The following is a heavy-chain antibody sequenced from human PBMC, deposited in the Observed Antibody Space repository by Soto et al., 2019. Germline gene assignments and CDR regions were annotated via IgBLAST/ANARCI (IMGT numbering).Heavy chain of an antibody. D-gene: IGHD6-19*01. V-gene: IGHV3-23*01. J-gene: IGHJ4*02. Sequence: GGSLRLSCSASGFTFSRNAMGWVRQAPGKGLEWVSAIIDDGGRAYYADSVKGRFTIPRDNSKNTLSLQMNSLRAEDTAIYYCAKDKMEQWLVGGYFDYWGQGTQVTVSS. CDR3: AKDKMEQWLVGGYFDY. CDR2: IIDDGGRA. CDR1: GFTFSRNA.